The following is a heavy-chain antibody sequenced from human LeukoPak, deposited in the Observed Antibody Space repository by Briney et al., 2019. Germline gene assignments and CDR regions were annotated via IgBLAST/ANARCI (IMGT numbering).Heavy chain of an antibody. CDR2: INHSGST. D-gene: IGHD4-17*01. V-gene: IGHV4-34*01. CDR1: GGSFSGYY. J-gene: IGHJ5*02. CDR3: ARRSVGDWFDP. Sequence: PSEILSLTCAVYGGSFSGYYWSWIRQPPGKGLEWIGEINHSGSTNYNPSLKSRVTISVDTSKNQSSLKLSSVTAADTAVYYCARRSVGDWFDPWGQGTLVTVSS.